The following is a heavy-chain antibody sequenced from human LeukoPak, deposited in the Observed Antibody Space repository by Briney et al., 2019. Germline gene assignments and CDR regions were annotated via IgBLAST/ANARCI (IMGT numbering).Heavy chain of an antibody. D-gene: IGHD6-19*01. Sequence: AGGSLRLSCAASGFTFSNAWMNWVRQAPGKGLEWVGRIKSKTDGGTTDYAAPVKGRFTISRDDSKNTLYLQMNSLKTEDTAVYYCTTGYSSGWYPDYYYGMDVWGQGTTVAVSS. CDR1: GFTFSNAW. CDR2: IKSKTDGGTT. J-gene: IGHJ6*02. V-gene: IGHV3-15*07. CDR3: TTGYSSGWYPDYYYGMDV.